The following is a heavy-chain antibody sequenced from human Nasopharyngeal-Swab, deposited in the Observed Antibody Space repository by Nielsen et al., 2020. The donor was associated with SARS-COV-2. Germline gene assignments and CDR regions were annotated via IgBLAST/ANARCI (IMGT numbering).Heavy chain of an antibody. V-gene: IGHV1-24*01. J-gene: IGHJ4*02. D-gene: IGHD6-13*01. Sequence: ASVKVSCKVSGYTLTELSMHWVRQAPGKGLEWMGGFDPEDGETIYAQKFQGRVTITADKSTSTAYMELSSLRSEDTAVYYCARDGAAGTGYWGQGTLVTVSS. CDR3: ARDGAAGTGY. CDR1: GYTLTELS. CDR2: FDPEDGET.